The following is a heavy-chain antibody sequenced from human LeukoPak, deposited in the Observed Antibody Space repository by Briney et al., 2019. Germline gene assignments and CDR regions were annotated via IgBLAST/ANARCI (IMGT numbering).Heavy chain of an antibody. CDR2: VIPILGIA. Sequence: SVKVSCKASGGTFSSYAISWVRQAPGQGLEWMGRVIPILGIANYAQKFQGRVTITADKSTSTAYMELSSLRAEDTAIYYCARIGHGLYQTFDSWGHGTLITVSS. CDR3: ARIGHGLYQTFDS. J-gene: IGHJ5*01. V-gene: IGHV1-69*04. CDR1: GGTFSSYA. D-gene: IGHD2-15*01.